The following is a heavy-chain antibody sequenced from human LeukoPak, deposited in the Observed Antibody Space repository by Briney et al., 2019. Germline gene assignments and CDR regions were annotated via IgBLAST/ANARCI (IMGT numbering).Heavy chain of an antibody. Sequence: ASVKVSCKASGYTFTSYGISWVRQAPGQGLEWMGWISANNGNTNYAQKLQGRVTMTTDTSTSTAYMELRSLGSDDTAVYYCARSRGIAARPLSGWFDPWGQGTLVTVSS. D-gene: IGHD6-6*01. CDR2: ISANNGNT. CDR3: ARSRGIAARPLSGWFDP. CDR1: GYTFTSYG. V-gene: IGHV1-18*01. J-gene: IGHJ5*02.